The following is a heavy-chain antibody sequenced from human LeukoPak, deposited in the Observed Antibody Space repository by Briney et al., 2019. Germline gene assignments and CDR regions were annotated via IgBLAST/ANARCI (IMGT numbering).Heavy chain of an antibody. Sequence: GGSLRLSCAASGFTFSTHSMHWVRQAPGKGLEWVSYISSGSSAMLYADSVKGRFTISRDNAKNSLYLQMNSLRDEDTAVYYSTRDTRVGGTMDFEYWGQGTLVTVSS. D-gene: IGHD1-26*01. V-gene: IGHV3-48*02. CDR1: GFTFSTHS. CDR3: TRDTRVGGTMDFEY. J-gene: IGHJ4*02. CDR2: ISSGSSAM.